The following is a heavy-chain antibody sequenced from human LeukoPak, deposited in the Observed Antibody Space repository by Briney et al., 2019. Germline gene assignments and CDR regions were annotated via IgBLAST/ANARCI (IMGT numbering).Heavy chain of an antibody. CDR3: AKDGVSARRYFDY. J-gene: IGHJ4*02. V-gene: IGHV3-30*02. CDR2: IRYDGSNK. CDR1: GFTFSSYG. D-gene: IGHD5/OR15-5a*01. Sequence: GGPLRLSCAASGFTFSSYGMHWVRQAPGKGLEWVAFIRYDGSNKYYADSVKGRFTISRDNSKNTLYLQMNSLRAEDTAVYYCAKDGVSARRYFDYWGQGTLVTVSS.